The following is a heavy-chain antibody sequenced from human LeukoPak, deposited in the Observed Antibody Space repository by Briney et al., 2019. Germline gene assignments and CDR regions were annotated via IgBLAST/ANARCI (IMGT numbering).Heavy chain of an antibody. D-gene: IGHD3-16*01. CDR3: AKDRSALGLGNGMDV. CDR2: ISGSGGST. Sequence: PGGSLRLSCAASGFTFSNYAMSWDRQAPGKGLEWVSAISGSGGSTYYADSVKGRFTISRDNSKNTLYLQMNSLRAEDTAVYYCAKDRSALGLGNGMDVWGQGTTVTVSS. V-gene: IGHV3-23*01. CDR1: GFTFSNYA. J-gene: IGHJ6*02.